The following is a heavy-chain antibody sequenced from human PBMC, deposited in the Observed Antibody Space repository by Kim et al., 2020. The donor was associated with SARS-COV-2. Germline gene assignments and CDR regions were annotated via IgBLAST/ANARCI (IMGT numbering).Heavy chain of an antibody. D-gene: IGHD3-22*01. Sequence: SVKVSCKASGGTFSSYAISWVRQAPGQGLEWMGGIIPIFGTANYAQKFQGRVTITADESTSTAYMALSSLRSEDTAVYYCDYYDSSGSDVWGQGTTVTVSS. CDR3: DYYDSSGSDV. CDR1: GGTFSSYA. CDR2: IIPIFGTA. V-gene: IGHV1-69*13. J-gene: IGHJ6*02.